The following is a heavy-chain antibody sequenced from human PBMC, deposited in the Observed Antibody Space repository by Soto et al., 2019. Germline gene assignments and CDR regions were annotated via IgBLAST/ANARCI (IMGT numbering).Heavy chain of an antibody. CDR3: ARVLDYDYVWGSYPLNWFDP. V-gene: IGHV3-7*01. D-gene: IGHD3-16*02. Sequence: GGSLRLSCAASGFTFSSYWMSWVRQAPGKGLEWVANIKQDGSEKYYVDSVKGRFTISRDNAKNSLYLQMNSLRAEDTAVYYCARVLDYDYVWGSYPLNWFDPWGQGTLVTVSS. CDR2: IKQDGSEK. CDR1: GFTFSSYW. J-gene: IGHJ5*02.